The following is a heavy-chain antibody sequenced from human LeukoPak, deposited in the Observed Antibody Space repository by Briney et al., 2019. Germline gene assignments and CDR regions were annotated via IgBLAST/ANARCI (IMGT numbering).Heavy chain of an antibody. J-gene: IGHJ4*02. Sequence: GSLRLSCAASGFTFSNYAMNWVRQPPGKGLEWIGEINHSGSTNYNPSLKSRVTISVDTSKNQFSLKLSSVTAADTAVYYCARVGADGSGFLFDYWGQGTLVTVSS. D-gene: IGHD3-10*01. CDR1: GFTFSNYA. CDR3: ARVGADGSGFLFDY. CDR2: INHSGST. V-gene: IGHV4-34*01.